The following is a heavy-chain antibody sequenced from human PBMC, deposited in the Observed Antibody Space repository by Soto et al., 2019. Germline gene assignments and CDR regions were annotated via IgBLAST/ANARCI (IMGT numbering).Heavy chain of an antibody. J-gene: IGHJ4*02. V-gene: IGHV2-5*02. CDR3: AHRPRGFTYFFDY. Sequence: QITLNESGPTLVKPTQTLTLTCTFSGFSLSTRGVGVGWIRQPPGKALEWLALLYWDDDERYSPSLMSRLTITNDTSKNQVFLTMTNVDPVDTATYYCAHRPRGFTYFFDYWGQGTLVTVSS. CDR1: GFSLSTRGVG. CDR2: LYWDDDE.